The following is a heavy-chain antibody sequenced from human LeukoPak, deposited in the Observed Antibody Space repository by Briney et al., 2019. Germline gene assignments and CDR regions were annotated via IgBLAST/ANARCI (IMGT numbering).Heavy chain of an antibody. Sequence: ASVKVSCKASGNTFTNYAFNWVRQAPGQGLEWMGWISAYNGNTNYAQKLQGRVSMTTETSTSTAYMELRSLRSDDTAVYYCARAAYYYGSGSYYYFDYWGQGTLVTVSS. CDR3: ARAAYYYGSGSYYYFDY. D-gene: IGHD3-10*01. V-gene: IGHV1-18*01. CDR1: GNTFTNYA. J-gene: IGHJ4*02. CDR2: ISAYNGNT.